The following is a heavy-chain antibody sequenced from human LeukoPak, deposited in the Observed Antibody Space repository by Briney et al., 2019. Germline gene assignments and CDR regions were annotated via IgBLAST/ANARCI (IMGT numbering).Heavy chain of an antibody. CDR3: VKDEVYLDSGGYPTPDTTLDY. Sequence: PGGSLRLSCAASGFRFNNYGTHWVRQAPGKGLEWVAVTWYDGSNKYYADSVGDRFTVSRDNSKNTVYLQMNSPRVEDTAVYYCVKDEVYLDSGGYPTPDTTLDYWGQGTLVTVSS. CDR1: GFRFNNYG. J-gene: IGHJ4*02. D-gene: IGHD3-22*01. V-gene: IGHV3-33*06. CDR2: TWYDGSNK.